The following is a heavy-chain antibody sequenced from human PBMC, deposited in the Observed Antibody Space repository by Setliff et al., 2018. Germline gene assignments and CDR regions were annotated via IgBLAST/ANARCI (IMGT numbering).Heavy chain of an antibody. V-gene: IGHV5-51*01. D-gene: IGHD3-3*01. Sequence: GSLKISCKGSGYSFTSYWIARVRQMPGKGLEWMGIIYPGDSDTRYSPSFEGQVTISADKSISTAYLQWSSLKASDTAMYYCARQYYNFWSGYSPKKGWFDPWGQGTLVTAPQ. J-gene: IGHJ5*02. CDR3: ARQYYNFWSGYSPKKGWFDP. CDR2: IYPGDSDT. CDR1: GYSFTSYW.